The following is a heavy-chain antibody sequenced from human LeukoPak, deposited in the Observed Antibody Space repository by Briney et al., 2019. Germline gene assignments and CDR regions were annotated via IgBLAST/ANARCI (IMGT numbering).Heavy chain of an antibody. D-gene: IGHD6-19*01. Sequence: SETLFLTCTVSGGSISNFYWGWIRQPAGKGLEWIGRIHNRGSTDYNPSLKSRVRMSVDTSKNQFFLRLRSVTAADTAVYYCVRDGTGDSSGWHLWGQGTLVTVSS. J-gene: IGHJ4*02. V-gene: IGHV4-4*07. CDR3: VRDGTGDSSGWHL. CDR1: GGSISNFY. CDR2: IHNRGST.